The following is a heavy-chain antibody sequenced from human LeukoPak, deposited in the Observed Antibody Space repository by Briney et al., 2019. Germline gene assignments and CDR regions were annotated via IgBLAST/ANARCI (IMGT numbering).Heavy chain of an antibody. V-gene: IGHV1-18*04. CDR1: GYTFTSYG. Sequence: GASVKVSCKASGYTFTSYGISWVRQAPGQGREGMGWISAYNGNTNYAQKLQGRVTMTTDTSTSTAYMELRSLRSDDTAVYYCARDAMVRGTFDYWGQGTLVTVSS. J-gene: IGHJ4*02. D-gene: IGHD3-10*01. CDR2: ISAYNGNT. CDR3: ARDAMVRGTFDY.